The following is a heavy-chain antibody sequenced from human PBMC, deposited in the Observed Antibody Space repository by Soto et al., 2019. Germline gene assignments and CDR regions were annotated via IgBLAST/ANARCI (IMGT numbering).Heavy chain of an antibody. CDR2: ISATGDLT. CDR1: GLMFNNYA. J-gene: IGHJ4*02. V-gene: IGHV3-23*01. Sequence: GGSLRLSCIGSGLMFNNYAVNWVRQAPGKGLEWLSMISATGDLTRYADSVRGRFTVSRDISLNTVYLQVSSLRAEDTARYYCVRADCGSECRLLPLWGQGTVVTVSS. CDR3: VRADCGSECRLLPL. D-gene: IGHD2-21*01.